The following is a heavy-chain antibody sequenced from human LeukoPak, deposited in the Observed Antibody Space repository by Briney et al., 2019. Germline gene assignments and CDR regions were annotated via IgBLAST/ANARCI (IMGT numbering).Heavy chain of an antibody. CDR1: GFTFSTYW. D-gene: IGHD5-12*01. CDR2: TKYDGSEK. V-gene: IGHV3-7*01. CDR3: ARDSGLSGYDLLDY. Sequence: PGGSLRLSCVDSGFTFSTYWMIWVRQAPGKGLEWVANTKYDGSEKYYVDSVKGRFTISRDNAKNSLYLQMNSLRAEDTAVYYCARDSGLSGYDLLDYWGQGTLVTVSS. J-gene: IGHJ4*02.